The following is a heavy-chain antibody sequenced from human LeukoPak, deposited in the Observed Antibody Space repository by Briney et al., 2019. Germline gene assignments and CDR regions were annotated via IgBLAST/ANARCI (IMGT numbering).Heavy chain of an antibody. CDR3: AKVGVTDHFDY. CDR2: IYSDGRT. D-gene: IGHD1-26*01. Sequence: GGSLRLSCAASGFTVSNTYMSWVRQAPGKGLEWVSIIYSDGRTYYADSVKGRFTISRDNSKSTLYLQMSSLRAEDTAVYYCAKVGVTDHFDYWGQGTLVTVSS. CDR1: GFTVSNTY. J-gene: IGHJ4*02. V-gene: IGHV3-53*01.